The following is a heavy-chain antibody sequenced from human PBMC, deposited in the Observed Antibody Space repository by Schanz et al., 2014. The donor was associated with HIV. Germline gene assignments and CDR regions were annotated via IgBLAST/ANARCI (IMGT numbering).Heavy chain of an antibody. Sequence: QVPLVQSGAEVKKPGASVRVSCKASGYTFTNYDVNWVRQAAGQGPEWMGWMNPNSGNTAYAQKFQGRVSMTRNTSINTASLELSGLTSDDTAVYYCARAVLRRIAVTCTLYYFDNWGQGSLVIVSS. J-gene: IGHJ4*02. CDR2: MNPNSGNT. CDR1: GYTFTNYD. D-gene: IGHD2-21*02. V-gene: IGHV1-8*02. CDR3: ARAVLRRIAVTCTLYYFDN.